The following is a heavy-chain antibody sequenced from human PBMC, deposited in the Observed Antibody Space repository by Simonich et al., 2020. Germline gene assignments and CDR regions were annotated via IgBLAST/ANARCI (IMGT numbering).Heavy chain of an antibody. Sequence: QVQLVQSGAEVKKPGASVKVSCKASGYTFTSYDINWVRQATGQGLEWMGWMNPNSGNTGYAQKFQGRVTITRNTSISTAYMELSSLRSEDTAVYYCARARYCSSTSCYNWFDPWVQGTLVTVSS. CDR2: MNPNSGNT. CDR1: GYTFTSYD. CDR3: ARARYCSSTSCYNWFDP. V-gene: IGHV1-8*03. J-gene: IGHJ5*02. D-gene: IGHD2-2*01.